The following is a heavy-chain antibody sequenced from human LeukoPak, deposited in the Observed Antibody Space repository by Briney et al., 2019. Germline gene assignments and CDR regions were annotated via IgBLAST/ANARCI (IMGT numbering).Heavy chain of an antibody. V-gene: IGHV4-61*01. Sequence: SETLSLTCTVSGGSVSSGSYYWSWIRQPPGKGLEWIGYIYYSGSTNYNPSLKSRVTISVDTPKNQFSLKLSSVTAADTAVYYCARDPLWFGEQYYYGMDVWGQGTTVTVSS. CDR3: ARDPLWFGEQYYYGMDV. D-gene: IGHD3-10*01. J-gene: IGHJ6*02. CDR2: IYYSGST. CDR1: GGSVSSGSYY.